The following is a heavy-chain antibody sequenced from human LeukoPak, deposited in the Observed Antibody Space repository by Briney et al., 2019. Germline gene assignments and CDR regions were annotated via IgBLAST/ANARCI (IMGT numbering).Heavy chain of an antibody. V-gene: IGHV3-30-3*01. CDR3: ARVGVAGTGY. J-gene: IGHJ4*02. CDR1: GFTFSSYA. D-gene: IGHD6-19*01. CDR2: ISYDGSNK. Sequence: GGSLRLSCAASGFTFSSYAMHWVRPAPGKGREWVAVISYDGSNKYYADSVKGRFTISRDNSKNTLYLQMNSLRAEDTAVYYCARVGVAGTGYWGQGTLVTVSS.